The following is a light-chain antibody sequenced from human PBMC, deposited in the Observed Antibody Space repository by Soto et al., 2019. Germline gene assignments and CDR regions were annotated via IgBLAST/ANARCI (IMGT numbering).Light chain of an antibody. Sequence: QSALTQPASVSGSPGQSITISCTGTSSDVGGYNYVSWYQQHPGKVPKLMIYEVTNRPPGVSNRFSGSKSGNTASLTISGLQAEDGADYYCSSYTSSGTWVFGGGTKLTV. CDR1: SSDVGGYNY. V-gene: IGLV2-14*01. CDR3: SSYTSSGTWV. J-gene: IGLJ3*02. CDR2: EVT.